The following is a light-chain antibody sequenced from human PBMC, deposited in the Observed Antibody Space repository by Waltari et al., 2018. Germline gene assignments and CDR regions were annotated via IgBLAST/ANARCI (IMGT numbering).Light chain of an antibody. CDR3: QRYFSVPYT. Sequence: DIVMTQSPDSLAVSLGERATINCKSSQNLLYSANNKDYLAWYKQKPGQPPKLLIYWASTRESGVPDRFSGSGSGTDFTLSVNSLQAEDVAVYYCQRYFSVPYTFGQGTKLEIK. J-gene: IGKJ2*01. V-gene: IGKV4-1*01. CDR1: QNLLYSANNKDY. CDR2: WAS.